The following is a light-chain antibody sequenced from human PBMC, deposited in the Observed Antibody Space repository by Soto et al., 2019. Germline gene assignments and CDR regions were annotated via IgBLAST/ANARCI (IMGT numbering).Light chain of an antibody. CDR2: EGH. V-gene: IGLV2-14*02. J-gene: IGLJ1*01. CDR1: SGFVGSFSL. CDR3: SSFRSGSTL. Sequence: QSALAQPASVSGSPGQSITISCTGTSGFVGSFSLVSWYQQHPGKAPKVMISEGHRRPSGVPDRFSGSTSVNSASLTISGLQADDEADYYCSSFRSGSTLFGTGTKLTVL.